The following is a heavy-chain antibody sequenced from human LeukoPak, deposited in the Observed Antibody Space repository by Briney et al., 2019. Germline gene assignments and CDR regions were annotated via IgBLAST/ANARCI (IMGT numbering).Heavy chain of an antibody. CDR2: IYHSGST. V-gene: IGHV4-30-2*01. CDR1: GGSISSGGYS. D-gene: IGHD6-19*01. J-gene: IGHJ3*02. CDR3: ARLCGGSAFDI. Sequence: SETLSLTCAVSGGSISSGGYSWSWVRQPPGKGLEWIGYIYHSGSTYYNPSLKSRVTISVDRSKNQFSLKLSSVTAADTAVYYCARLCGGSAFDIWGQGTMVTVSS.